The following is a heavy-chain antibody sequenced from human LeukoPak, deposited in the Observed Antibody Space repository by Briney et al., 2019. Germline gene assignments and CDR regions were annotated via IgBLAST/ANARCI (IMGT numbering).Heavy chain of an antibody. J-gene: IGHJ4*02. Sequence: GGSLSLSCVASGXTFSCYVVSWVRQAPGKGLGWVSGTSGSGGRTFYADSVKGRFTISRDKSKNTLYLQMNSLRAEDTAVYYCAKDSWRDQLPFCFDFWGQGTLVTVSS. D-gene: IGHD2-2*01. V-gene: IGHV3-23*01. CDR2: TSGSGGRT. CDR1: GXTFSCYV. CDR3: AKDSWRDQLPFCFDF.